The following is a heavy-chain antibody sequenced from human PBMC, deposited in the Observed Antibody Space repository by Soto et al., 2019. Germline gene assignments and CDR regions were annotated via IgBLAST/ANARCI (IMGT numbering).Heavy chain of an antibody. V-gene: IGHV3-30*18. CDR2: ISHDGRSK. Sequence: HPGGSLRLSCADSGFTFSTFGVHWVRQAPGKGREWVAVISHDGRSKFYGDSVKGRFTVSRDNSKNMVSLEMNSLRPEDTAVYYCAKDRGYCDTSSCYLGHSFDTWGQGTVVTVS. D-gene: IGHD2-15*01. CDR1: GFTFSTFG. CDR3: AKDRGYCDTSSCYLGHSFDT. J-gene: IGHJ3*02.